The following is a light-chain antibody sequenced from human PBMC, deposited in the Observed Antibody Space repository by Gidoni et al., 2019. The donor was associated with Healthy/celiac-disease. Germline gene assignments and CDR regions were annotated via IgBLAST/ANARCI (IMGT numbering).Light chain of an antibody. CDR2: GAS. Sequence: ELVFTQSPGTLSLSPGERATLSCRASQSVSSSYLAWYQQKPGQAPRRLIYGASSKATGIPDRFSGSGYGTDFTLTISRLEPEDFAVYYCQQYGSSPGTFGQGTKVEI. V-gene: IGKV3-20*01. CDR1: QSVSSSY. J-gene: IGKJ1*01. CDR3: QQYGSSPGT.